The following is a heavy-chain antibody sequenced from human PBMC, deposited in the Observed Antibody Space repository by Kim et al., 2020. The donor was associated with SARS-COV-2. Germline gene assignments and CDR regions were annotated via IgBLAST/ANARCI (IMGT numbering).Heavy chain of an antibody. CDR1: GFTFSSYE. V-gene: IGHV3-48*03. CDR3: ARDGAMGYGEIDY. D-gene: IGHD4-17*01. CDR2: ISSSGSTI. J-gene: IGHJ4*02. Sequence: GGSLRLSCAASGFTFSSYEMNWVRQAPGKGLEWVSYISSSGSTIYYADSVKGRFTISRDNAKNSLYLQMNSLRAEDTAVYYCARDGAMGYGEIDYWGQGTLVTVSS.